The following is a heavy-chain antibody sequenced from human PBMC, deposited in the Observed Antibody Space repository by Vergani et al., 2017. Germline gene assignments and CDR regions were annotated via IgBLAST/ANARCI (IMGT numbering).Heavy chain of an antibody. CDR3: ARIPYYYDSNGYYSYYYGMDV. J-gene: IGHJ6*02. V-gene: IGHV4-59*01. CDR1: GGSISSYY. Sequence: QVQLQESGPGLVKPSETLSLTCTVSGGSISSYYWSWIRQPPGKGLEWIGYIYYSGSNNYNPYLKSRVTISVDTSKNQFSLKLSSVTAADTAVYYCARIPYYYDSNGYYSYYYGMDVWGQGTTVTVSS. D-gene: IGHD3-22*01. CDR2: IYYSGSN.